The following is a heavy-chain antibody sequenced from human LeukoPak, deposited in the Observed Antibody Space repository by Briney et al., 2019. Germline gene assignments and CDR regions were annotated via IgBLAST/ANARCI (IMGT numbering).Heavy chain of an antibody. D-gene: IGHD6-19*01. V-gene: IGHV3-64*01. CDR3: ARSQWLAQEGFDY. CDR2: INSNGGTT. Sequence: PGGSLRLSCAASGFTFSGYAMHWVRQAPGKRLEYVASINSNGGTTYYASSVRGRFTISRDNSKNTLFLQMGSLRAEDMAVYYCARSQWLAQEGFDYWGQGTLVTVSS. CDR1: GFTFSGYA. J-gene: IGHJ4*02.